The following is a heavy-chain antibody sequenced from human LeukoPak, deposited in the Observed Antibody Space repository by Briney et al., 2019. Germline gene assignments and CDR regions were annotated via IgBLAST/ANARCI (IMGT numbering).Heavy chain of an antibody. CDR3: AKDPPRESLYTFDY. D-gene: IGHD2-2*02. CDR1: GFTFSSYG. Sequence: PGGSLRLSCSASGFTFSSYGMHWVRQAPGKGLQWMAVISYDGSNKYYADSVKGRFTISRDNSKSTLYLQMNSLRAEDTAVYYCAKDPPRESLYTFDYWGQGTLVTVSS. V-gene: IGHV3-30*18. J-gene: IGHJ4*02. CDR2: ISYDGSNK.